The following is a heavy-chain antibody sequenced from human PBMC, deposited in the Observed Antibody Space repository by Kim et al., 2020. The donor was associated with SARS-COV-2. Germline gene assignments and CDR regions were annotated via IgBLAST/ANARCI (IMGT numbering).Heavy chain of an antibody. J-gene: IGHJ6*02. CDR3: ARELAVAGTLDYYGMDV. CDR2: INPSGGST. CDR1: GYTFTSYY. Sequence: ASVKVSCKASGYTFTSYYMHWVRQAPGQGLEWMGIINPSGGSTSYAQKFQGRVTMTRDTSTSTVYMELSSLRSEDTAVYYCARELAVAGTLDYYGMDVWGQGTTVTVSS. V-gene: IGHV1-46*01. D-gene: IGHD6-19*01.